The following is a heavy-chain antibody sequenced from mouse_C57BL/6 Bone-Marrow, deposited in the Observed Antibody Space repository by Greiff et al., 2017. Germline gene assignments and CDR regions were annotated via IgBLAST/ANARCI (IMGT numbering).Heavy chain of an antibody. Sequence: DVQLVESGGGLVKPGGSLKLSCAASGFTFSDYGMHWVRQAPEKGLEWVAYSSSGSSTIYYADTVKGRFTISRDNAKNTLFLQMTSLRSEDTAMYYCARGTRDYWGQGTTLTVSS. CDR2: SSSGSSTI. J-gene: IGHJ2*01. D-gene: IGHD2-13*01. V-gene: IGHV5-17*01. CDR3: ARGTRDY. CDR1: GFTFSDYG.